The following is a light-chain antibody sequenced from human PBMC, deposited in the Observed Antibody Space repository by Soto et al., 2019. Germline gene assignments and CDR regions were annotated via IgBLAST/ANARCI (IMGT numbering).Light chain of an antibody. CDR3: QQSHRLPWT. V-gene: IGKV3-11*01. CDR1: QSVSNY. J-gene: IGKJ1*01. CDR2: DAS. Sequence: ETVLTQSPATLFLSAGENAILSCTASQSVSNYLAWYQQKTGQAPRLLIYDASYRATGIPARFSGSGSWTDFSLTISSLQPEDFATFYCQQSHRLPWTFGQGTKVDIK.